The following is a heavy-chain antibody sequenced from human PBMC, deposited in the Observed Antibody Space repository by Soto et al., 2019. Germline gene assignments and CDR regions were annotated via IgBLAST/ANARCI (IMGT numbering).Heavy chain of an antibody. CDR1: GFTFSSYG. V-gene: IGHV3-33*01. D-gene: IGHD3-16*01. Sequence: GGSLRLSCAAPGFTFSSYGMHWVRQAPGKGLEWVAVIWYDGSNKYYADSVKGRFTISRDNSKNTLYLQMNSLRAEDTAVYYCARDYVWGNTAPSSYFDYWGQGTLVTVSS. J-gene: IGHJ4*02. CDR2: IWYDGSNK. CDR3: ARDYVWGNTAPSSYFDY.